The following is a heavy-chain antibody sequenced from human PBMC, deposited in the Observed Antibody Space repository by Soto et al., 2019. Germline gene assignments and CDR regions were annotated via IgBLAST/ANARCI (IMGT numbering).Heavy chain of an antibody. CDR2: IYYSGST. Sequence: SATRCLTSTGSGGSISSGDYYWLWIRQPAGKGLEWIGYIYYSGSTYYNPSLKSRVTISVDTSKNQFSLKLSSVTAADTAVYYCARYLNDYYDSSGYLYYFDYWGQGTLVTVSS. CDR3: ARYLNDYYDSSGYLYYFDY. CDR1: GGSISSGDYY. J-gene: IGHJ4*02. V-gene: IGHV4-30-4*01. D-gene: IGHD3-22*01.